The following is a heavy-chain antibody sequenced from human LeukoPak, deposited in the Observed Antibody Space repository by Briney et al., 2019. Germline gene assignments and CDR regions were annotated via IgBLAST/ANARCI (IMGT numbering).Heavy chain of an antibody. CDR2: IWYDGSNK. J-gene: IGHJ6*02. V-gene: IGHV3-33*01. Sequence: PGGSLRLSCAASGFTFSNYGMHWVRQAPGKGLEWVTLIWYDGSNKYYADSVKGRFTISRDNSKNTLYLQMNSLRAEDTAVYHCAGDTPKSSEDYYYYGMDVWGQGTTVTVSS. CDR3: AGDTPKSSEDYYYYGMDV. CDR1: GFTFSNYG.